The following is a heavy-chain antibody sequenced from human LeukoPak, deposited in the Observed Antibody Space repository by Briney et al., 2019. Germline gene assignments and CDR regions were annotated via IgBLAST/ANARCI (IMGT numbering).Heavy chain of an antibody. CDR2: ISSNGATT. J-gene: IGHJ5*02. CDR1: GFTFNRFY. CDR3: AREELGSSLGFDP. V-gene: IGHV3-64*04. D-gene: IGHD3-16*01. Sequence: GGSLRLSCSASGFTFNRFYLHWVRQAPGKGLEFVSHISSNGATTYYADSVKGRFTISRDNSKNTLYLQMNSLRAEDTAVYYCAREELGSSLGFDPWGQGTLVTVSS.